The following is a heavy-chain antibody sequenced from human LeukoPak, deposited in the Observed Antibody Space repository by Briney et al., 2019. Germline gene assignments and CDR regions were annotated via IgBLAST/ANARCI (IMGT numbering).Heavy chain of an antibody. CDR3: ARVDGYSSSWYINYFYYYMDV. CDR2: ISAYNGNT. D-gene: IGHD6-13*01. J-gene: IGHJ6*03. Sequence: ASVKVSCKASGYTFTSYGISWVRQAPGQGLEWMGWISAYNGNTNYAQKLQGRVTMTTDTSTSTAYMELRSLRSDDTAVYYCARVDGYSSSWYINYFYYYMDVWGKGTTVTISS. V-gene: IGHV1-18*01. CDR1: GYTFTSYG.